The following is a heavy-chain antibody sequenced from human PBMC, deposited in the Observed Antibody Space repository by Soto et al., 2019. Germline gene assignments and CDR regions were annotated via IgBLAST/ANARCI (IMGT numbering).Heavy chain of an antibody. CDR3: ARVGGYSYGYDLYYYYGMDV. V-gene: IGHV3-7*01. Sequence: LRLSCAASGFTFSSYWMGWVRQAPGKGLEWVANIKQDGSEKYYVDSVKGRFTISRDNAKNSLYLQMNSLRAEDTAVYYCARVGGYSYGYDLYYYYGMDVWGQGTTVTVSS. J-gene: IGHJ6*02. D-gene: IGHD5-18*01. CDR1: GFTFSSYW. CDR2: IKQDGSEK.